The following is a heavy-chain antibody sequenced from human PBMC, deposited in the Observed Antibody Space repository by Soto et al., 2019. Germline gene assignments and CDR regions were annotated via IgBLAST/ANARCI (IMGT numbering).Heavy chain of an antibody. CDR1: DFTITNAW. V-gene: IGHV3-15*07. CDR2: IKTKAEGGAT. CDR3: TTGSVEGV. Sequence: EVQLVESGGGLVKPGGSLRRSCAASDFTITNAWMNWVRQAPGKGLEWVGRIKTKAEGGATDYAAPLKGRFTIPRDDSRNTLFLQMNSLKTEDTAVYYCTTGSVEGVWCQGATVTVSS. J-gene: IGHJ6*02. D-gene: IGHD2-15*01.